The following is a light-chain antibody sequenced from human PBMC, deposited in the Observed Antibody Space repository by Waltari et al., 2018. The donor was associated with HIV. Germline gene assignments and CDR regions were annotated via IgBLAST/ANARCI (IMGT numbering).Light chain of an antibody. Sequence: QSVLTQPPSVSAAPGQKVTISCSGTRSNIGGNYVSWYQQFPGTAPKLLIYENYERPPGIPDRFSGSKYGTSATLGITGLQTGDEAHYFCGSWDSSLSAVLFGGGTKLTVL. CDR3: GSWDSSLSAVL. V-gene: IGLV1-51*02. J-gene: IGLJ2*01. CDR2: ENY. CDR1: RSNIGGNY.